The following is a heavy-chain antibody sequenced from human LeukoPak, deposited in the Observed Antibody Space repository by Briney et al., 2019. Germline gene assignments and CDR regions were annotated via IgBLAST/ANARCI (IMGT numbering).Heavy chain of an antibody. CDR3: ARDVFHDYYDSSGYFDY. CDR1: GYTFTSYA. V-gene: IGHV1-3*01. Sequence: GASVKVSCKASGYTFTSYAMHWVRQAPGQRLEWMGWINAGNGNTKYSQKFQGRVTITRDTSASTAHMELSSLRSEDTAVYYCARDVFHDYYDSSGYFDYWGQGTLVTVSS. CDR2: INAGNGNT. J-gene: IGHJ4*02. D-gene: IGHD3-22*01.